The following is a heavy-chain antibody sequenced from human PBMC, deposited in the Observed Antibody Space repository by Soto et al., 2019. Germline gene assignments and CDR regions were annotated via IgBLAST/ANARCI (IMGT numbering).Heavy chain of an antibody. D-gene: IGHD6-13*01. CDR1: GGSFRGHY. Sequence: SETLSLTCAVYGGSFRGHYWTWIRQPPGKGLEWIGEINHRGSTNYNPSLKSRVTISVDTSKNQFSLKLNSVTAADTAVYYCARGSEAAAGTWFFDSWGQGPLVTVSS. J-gene: IGHJ4*02. V-gene: IGHV4-34*01. CDR2: INHRGST. CDR3: ARGSEAAAGTWFFDS.